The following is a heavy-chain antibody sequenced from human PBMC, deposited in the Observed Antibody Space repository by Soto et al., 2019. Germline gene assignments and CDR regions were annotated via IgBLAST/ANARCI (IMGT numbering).Heavy chain of an antibody. Sequence: EVQLVESGGGLVQPGGSLSLSCAASGFTFSGYSMFWVRQAPGKGLEYGSAINTNGVNTFYAKSVKGRFTISRDNSKNTMYLQMGSLRAEDMAVYYCARGRVEDSSGWATYFDYWGQGTLVTVSS. J-gene: IGHJ4*02. D-gene: IGHD6-19*01. CDR1: GFTFSGYS. V-gene: IGHV3-64*01. CDR3: ARGRVEDSSGWATYFDY. CDR2: INTNGVNT.